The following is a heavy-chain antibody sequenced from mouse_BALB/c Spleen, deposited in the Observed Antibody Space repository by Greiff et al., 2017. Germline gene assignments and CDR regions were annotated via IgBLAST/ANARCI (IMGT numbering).Heavy chain of an antibody. CDR2: ISDGGSYT. CDR1: GFTFSDYY. CDR3: ARAYDGYYGLDY. D-gene: IGHD2-3*01. Sequence: EVKVVESGGGLVKPGGSLKLSCAASGFTFSDYYMYWVRQTPEKRLEWVATISDGGSYTYYPDSVKGRFTISRDNAKNNLYLQMSSLKSEDTAMYYCARAYDGYYGLDYWGQGTTLTVSS. J-gene: IGHJ2*01. V-gene: IGHV5-4*02.